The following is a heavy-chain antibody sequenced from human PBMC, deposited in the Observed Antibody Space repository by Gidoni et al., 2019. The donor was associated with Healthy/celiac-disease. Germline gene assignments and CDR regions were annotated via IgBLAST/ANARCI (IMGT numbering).Heavy chain of an antibody. V-gene: IGHV3-23*01. Sequence: EVQLLASGGGLVQPGGSLRLSCAASGFTFSSYAMSWVRQAPGKGLEWVSAISGRGGSTYYADSVKGRFTISRDNSKNTLYLQMNSLRAEDTAVYYCASVDTAMGGFDYWGQGTLVTVSS. J-gene: IGHJ4*02. CDR1: GFTFSSYA. D-gene: IGHD5-18*01. CDR2: ISGRGGST. CDR3: ASVDTAMGGFDY.